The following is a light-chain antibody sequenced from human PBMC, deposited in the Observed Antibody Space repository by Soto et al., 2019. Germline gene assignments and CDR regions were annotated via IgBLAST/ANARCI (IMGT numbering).Light chain of an antibody. CDR1: QSVGAW. CDR2: RAS. Sequence: DIQMTQFPSTLSASVGDRVTITCRASQSVGAWLAWYQQKPGKAPKVLISRASSLQGGVPSRFSGSGSGTEFTLTIISLQPDDLATYYGLQYNSYWTFGQGTKVEIK. J-gene: IGKJ1*01. V-gene: IGKV1-5*03. CDR3: LQYNSYWT.